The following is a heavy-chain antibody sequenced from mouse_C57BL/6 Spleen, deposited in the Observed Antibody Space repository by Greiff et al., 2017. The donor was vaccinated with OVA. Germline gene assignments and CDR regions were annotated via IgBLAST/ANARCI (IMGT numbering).Heavy chain of an antibody. CDR1: GYAFSSSW. CDR2: IYPGDGDT. V-gene: IGHV1-82*01. D-gene: IGHD1-1*01. CDR3: AREVYYGSSKGGFDY. J-gene: IGHJ2*01. Sequence: VKLQQSGPELVKPGASVKISCKASGYAFSSSWMNWVKQRPGKGLEWIGRIYPGDGDTNYNGKFKGKATLTADKSSSTAYMQLSSLTSEDSAVYFCAREVYYGSSKGGFDYWGQGTTLTVSS.